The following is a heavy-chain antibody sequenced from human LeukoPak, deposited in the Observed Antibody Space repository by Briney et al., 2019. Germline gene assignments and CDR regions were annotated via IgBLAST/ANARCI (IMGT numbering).Heavy chain of an antibody. CDR2: ISYDGNNQ. J-gene: IGHJ3*02. CDR3: ARVGAAAGKSIVDI. V-gene: IGHV3-30*03. Sequence: GGSLRLSCAASGFTFSSFGIHWVRQAPGKGLEWVAVISYDGNNQYYADFVKGRFTVSRDNSKNTLYLQMNSLRAEDTAVYYCARVGAAAGKSIVDIWGQGTMVTVSS. CDR1: GFTFSSFG. D-gene: IGHD6-13*01.